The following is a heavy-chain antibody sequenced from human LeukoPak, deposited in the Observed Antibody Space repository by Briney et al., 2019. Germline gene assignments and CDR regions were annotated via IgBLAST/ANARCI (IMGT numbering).Heavy chain of an antibody. CDR3: ARGPTPFLYNWNYFDY. D-gene: IGHD1-20*01. CDR1: GYTFTGYY. V-gene: IGHV1-2*02. J-gene: IGHJ4*02. Sequence: GASVKVSCTASGYTFTGYYMHWVRQAPGQGLEWMGWINPNSGGTNYAQKFQGRVTMTRDTSIGTAYMELSRLRSDDTAVYYCARGPTPFLYNWNYFDYWGQGTLVTVSS. CDR2: INPNSGGT.